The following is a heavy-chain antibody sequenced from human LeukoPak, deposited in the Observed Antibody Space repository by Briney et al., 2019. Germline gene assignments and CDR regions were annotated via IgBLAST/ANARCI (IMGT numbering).Heavy chain of an antibody. D-gene: IGHD3-22*01. CDR2: INSDGSST. CDR3: ARSPMKRAFDI. Sequence: GGSLRLSCAASGFTFSTYWMSWVRQAPGKGLVWVSRINSDGSSTGYADSVKGRFTISRDNAKNTLYLQMNSLRAEDTAVYYCARSPMKRAFDIWGQGTMVTVSS. V-gene: IGHV3-74*01. CDR1: GFTFSTYW. J-gene: IGHJ3*02.